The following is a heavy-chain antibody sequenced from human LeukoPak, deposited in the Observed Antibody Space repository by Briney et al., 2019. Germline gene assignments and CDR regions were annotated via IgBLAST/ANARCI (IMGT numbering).Heavy chain of an antibody. CDR3: ARQIAAAGANDY. V-gene: IGHV4-39*01. CDR2: IYYSGST. D-gene: IGHD6-13*01. J-gene: IGHJ4*02. Sequence: SETLSLTCTVSGGSISSSSYYWGWIRQPPGKGLEWIGSIYYSGSTYYNPSLKSRVTISVDTSKNQFSLKLSSVTAADTAVYYCARQIAAAGANDYWGQGTLVTVSS. CDR1: GGSISSSSYY.